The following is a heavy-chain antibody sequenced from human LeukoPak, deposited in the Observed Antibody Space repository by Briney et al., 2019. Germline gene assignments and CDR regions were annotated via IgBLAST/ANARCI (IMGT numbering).Heavy chain of an antibody. D-gene: IGHD3-10*01. CDR3: AKVLKGVAHYFDY. CDR1: GFTFSSYS. CDR2: ISTTSSYI. Sequence: GGSLRLSCAASGFTFSSYSMNWVRQAPGKGLEWVSSISTTSSYIYYADSVKGRFTISRDNAKNSLYLQMNSLRADDTAVYYCAKVLKGVAHYFDYWGQGTLVTVSS. V-gene: IGHV3-21*01. J-gene: IGHJ4*02.